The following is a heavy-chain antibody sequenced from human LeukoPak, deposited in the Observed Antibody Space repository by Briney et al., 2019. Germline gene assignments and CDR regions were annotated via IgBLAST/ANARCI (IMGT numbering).Heavy chain of an antibody. CDR3: ARVPSKVGAILFDY. CDR1: GGSFSGYY. CDR2: INHSGST. J-gene: IGHJ4*02. V-gene: IGHV4-34*01. D-gene: IGHD1-26*01. Sequence: PSETLSLTCAVYGGSFSGYYWSWIRQPPGKGLEWIGEINHSGSTNYNPSLKSRVTISVDTSKNQFSLKLSSVTAADTAVYYCARVPSKVGAILFDYWGQGTLVTVS.